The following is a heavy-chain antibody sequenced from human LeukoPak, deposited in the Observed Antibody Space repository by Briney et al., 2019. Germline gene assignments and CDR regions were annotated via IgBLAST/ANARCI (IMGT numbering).Heavy chain of an antibody. CDR3: AKETIMGD. Sequence: QPGGSLRLSCAASGFTFSNYAMTWVRQVPGEGLEWVSSISRSGDDTYSADSVKGRFTISRDNSENTLYLQMDSLRAEDTALYYCAKETIMGDWGQGTLVTVSS. J-gene: IGHJ4*02. V-gene: IGHV3-23*01. D-gene: IGHD3-16*01. CDR2: ISRSGDDT. CDR1: GFTFSNYA.